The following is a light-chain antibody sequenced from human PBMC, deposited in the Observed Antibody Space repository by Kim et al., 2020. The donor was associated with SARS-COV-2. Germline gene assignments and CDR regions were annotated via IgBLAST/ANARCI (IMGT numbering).Light chain of an antibody. CDR3: QTWGTGVRV. J-gene: IGLJ2*01. CDR1: SGNSSDA. Sequence: ASVKLTCTLSSGNSSDAIAWHQQQPGKGPRYLMKLNSDGSHTKGDGIPDRFSGSSSGAERYLTISSLQSEDEADYYCQTWGTGVRVFGGGTKVTVL. CDR2: LNSDGSH. V-gene: IGLV4-69*01.